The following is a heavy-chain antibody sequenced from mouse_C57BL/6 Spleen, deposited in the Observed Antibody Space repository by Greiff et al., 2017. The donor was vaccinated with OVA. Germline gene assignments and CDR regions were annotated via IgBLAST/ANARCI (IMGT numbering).Heavy chain of an antibody. J-gene: IGHJ4*01. CDR1: GYSFTGYY. CDR3: AREGDIYYDGSSPFAMDY. D-gene: IGHD1-1*01. V-gene: IGHV1-31*01. Sequence: EVQRVESGPELVKPGASVKISCKASGYSFTGYYMHWVKQSHGNILDWIGYIYPYNGVSSYNQKFKGKATLTVDKSSSTAYMELRSLTSEDSAVYYCAREGDIYYDGSSPFAMDYWGQGTSVTVSS. CDR2: IYPYNGVS.